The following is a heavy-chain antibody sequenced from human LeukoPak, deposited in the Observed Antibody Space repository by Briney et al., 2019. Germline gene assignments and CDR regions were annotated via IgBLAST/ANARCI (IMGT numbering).Heavy chain of an antibody. J-gene: IGHJ4*02. Sequence: GGSLRLSCAASGFTFSSSAMSWVRQAPGKGLEWVSSISGSGGSPYYADSVEGRFTISRDNSKNTVYLQMNSLRVEDTAVYYCGKVDSIAWYLDSWGQGNLVTVSS. CDR1: GFTFSSSA. V-gene: IGHV3-23*01. D-gene: IGHD6-13*01. CDR2: ISGSGGSP. CDR3: GKVDSIAWYLDS.